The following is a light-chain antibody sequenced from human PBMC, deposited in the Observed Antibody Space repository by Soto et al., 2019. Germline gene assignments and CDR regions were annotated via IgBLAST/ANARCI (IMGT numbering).Light chain of an antibody. J-gene: IGLJ2*01. V-gene: IGLV2-14*01. CDR3: SSYTSSSTPV. Sequence: QSALTQPASVSGSPGQSITISCTGTSSDDGGYNYVSWYQQHPGKAPKLMIYEVSNRPSGVSNRFSGSKSGNTASLTISGLQAEDEADYYCSSYTSSSTPVFGGGTKVTVL. CDR2: EVS. CDR1: SSDDGGYNY.